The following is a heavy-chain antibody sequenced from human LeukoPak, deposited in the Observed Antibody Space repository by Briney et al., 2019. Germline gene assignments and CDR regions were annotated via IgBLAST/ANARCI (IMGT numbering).Heavy chain of an antibody. CDR2: IYYSGST. J-gene: IGHJ4*02. CDR3: ARVRGSGSYYGGFIDY. Sequence: SETLSLTCTVSGGSISSGGYYWRWLRQHPGKGLEWIGYIYYSGSTYYNPSLKSRFTISVDTSKNQFSLKLSSVTAADTAVYYCARVRGSGSYYGGFIDYWGQGTLVTVSS. CDR1: GGSISSGGYY. V-gene: IGHV4-31*03. D-gene: IGHD3-10*01.